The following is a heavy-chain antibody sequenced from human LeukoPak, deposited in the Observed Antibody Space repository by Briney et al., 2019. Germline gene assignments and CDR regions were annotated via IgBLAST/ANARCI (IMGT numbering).Heavy chain of an antibody. Sequence: SQTLSLTCTVSGGSISSGGYYWSWIRQPPGKGLEWIGYIYHSGSTYYNPSLKSRVTMSVDTSKNQFSLKLSSVTAVDTAVYYCARTKRSVRQWLVPKAFDIWGQGTMVTVSS. D-gene: IGHD6-19*01. J-gene: IGHJ3*02. CDR3: ARTKRSVRQWLVPKAFDI. CDR1: GGSISSGGYY. V-gene: IGHV4-30-2*01. CDR2: IYHSGST.